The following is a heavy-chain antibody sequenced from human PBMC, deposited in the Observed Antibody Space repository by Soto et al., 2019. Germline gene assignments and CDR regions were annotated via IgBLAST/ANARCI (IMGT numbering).Heavy chain of an antibody. CDR2: IKHDCGEK. CDR1: GVTFSSDW. CDR3: ARERRISSGYFYGIDV. V-gene: IGHV3-7*03. J-gene: IGHJ6*02. Sequence: QPGGSLTLSCTASGVTFSSDWMSWVRQAPGTGQERVANIKHDCGEKSYVNPVMGRFTISRDNAKNSLYLQMNSLRAEDTAVVYCARERRISSGYFYGIDVWGQGTTVTVSS. D-gene: IGHD6-13*01.